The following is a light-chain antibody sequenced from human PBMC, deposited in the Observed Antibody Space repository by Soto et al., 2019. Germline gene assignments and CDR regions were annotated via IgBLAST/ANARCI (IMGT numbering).Light chain of an antibody. CDR2: GAS. CDR1: QSLYNNY. CDR3: QQYGSLIT. J-gene: IGKJ5*01. Sequence: EIVLTQSPGTLSLSPGEIATLSCSASQSLYNNYLAWHQQKPGQAPRLLIYGASSRATDIPDRFSGSGSGTDFTLTINRLEPEDSAVYYCQQYGSLITFGQGTRLEIK. V-gene: IGKV3-20*01.